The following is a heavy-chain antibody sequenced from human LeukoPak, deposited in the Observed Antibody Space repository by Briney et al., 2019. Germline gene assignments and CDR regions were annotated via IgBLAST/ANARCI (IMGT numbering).Heavy chain of an antibody. CDR3: ARDGDDAFDI. J-gene: IGHJ3*02. Sequence: GGSLRLSCAASGFTFSSYSMNWVRQAPGKGLECVSSSSSSSSYIYYADSVKGRFTISRDNAKNSLYLQMNSLRAEDTAVYYCARDGDDAFDIWGQGTMVTVSS. CDR2: SSSSSSYI. D-gene: IGHD7-27*01. V-gene: IGHV3-21*01. CDR1: GFTFSSYS.